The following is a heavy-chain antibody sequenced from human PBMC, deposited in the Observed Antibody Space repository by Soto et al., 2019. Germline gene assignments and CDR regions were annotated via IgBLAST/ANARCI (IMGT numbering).Heavy chain of an antibody. D-gene: IGHD3-3*01. Sequence: QVQLVESGGGVVQPGRSLRLSCAASGFTFSSFGMHWVRQAPGKGLEWVAVIWYDGSNKYYADSVKGRFTISRDNSKNALYLQMNSLRVEDTAVYYCARDHIALRFGVGYYYGMDVWGQGTTVTVSS. CDR1: GFTFSSFG. CDR3: ARDHIALRFGVGYYYGMDV. J-gene: IGHJ6*02. CDR2: IWYDGSNK. V-gene: IGHV3-33*01.